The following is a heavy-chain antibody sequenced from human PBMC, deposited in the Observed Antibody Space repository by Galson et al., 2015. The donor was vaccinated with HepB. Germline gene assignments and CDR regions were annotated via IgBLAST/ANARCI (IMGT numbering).Heavy chain of an antibody. D-gene: IGHD6-19*01. Sequence: SLRLSCAASGFTSSAYGMHWVRQAPGKGLEWVALISYDGSKISYDGSNKHYADSVKGRFTISRDNSKNTLYLQMNSLRAEDTAVYYCAKGSGWHPDYFDYWGQGTLVTVSS. CDR3: AKGSGWHPDYFDY. V-gene: IGHV3-30*18. CDR2: ISYDGSKISYDGSNK. CDR1: GFTSSAYG. J-gene: IGHJ4*02.